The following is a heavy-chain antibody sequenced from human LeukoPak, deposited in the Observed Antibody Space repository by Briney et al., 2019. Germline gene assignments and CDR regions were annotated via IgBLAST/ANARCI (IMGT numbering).Heavy chain of an antibody. V-gene: IGHV3-21*01. CDR3: ARGSLRLRAYYFDY. J-gene: IGHJ4*02. CDR2: ISSSSSYI. D-gene: IGHD3-10*01. Sequence: GGSLRLSCAASGFTFSSYSMNWVRQAPGKGLEWVSSISSSSSYIYYADSAKGRFTISRDNAKNSLYLQMNSLRAEDTAVYYCARGSLRLRAYYFDYWGQGTLVTVSS. CDR1: GFTFSSYS.